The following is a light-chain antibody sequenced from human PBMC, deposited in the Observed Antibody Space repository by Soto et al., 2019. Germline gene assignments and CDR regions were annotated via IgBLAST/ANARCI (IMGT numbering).Light chain of an antibody. CDR2: GNI. Sequence: QSVLTQLPSVSGAPGQRVTISCTGSSSNIGAGYDVHWYQQVPGTAPKLLIYGNINRPSGVPDRFSGSKSGTSASLAITGLQADDEADYYCQSYDSSLTVVFGGGTKVTVL. V-gene: IGLV1-40*01. J-gene: IGLJ2*01. CDR3: QSYDSSLTVV. CDR1: SSNIGAGYD.